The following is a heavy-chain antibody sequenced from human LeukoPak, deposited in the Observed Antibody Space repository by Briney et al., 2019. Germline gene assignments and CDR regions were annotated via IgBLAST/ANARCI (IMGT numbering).Heavy chain of an antibody. CDR1: GFTFTSYE. J-gene: IGHJ4*02. CDR3: ARDYVGATTAYYFDY. V-gene: IGHV3-48*03. D-gene: IGHD1-26*01. Sequence: GGSLRLSCAASGFTFTSYEMNWVRQAPGKGLEWVSYISSSGSTIYYADSVKGRFTISRDNAKNSLYLQMNSLRAEDTAVYYCARDYVGATTAYYFDYWGQGTLVTVSS. CDR2: ISSSGSTI.